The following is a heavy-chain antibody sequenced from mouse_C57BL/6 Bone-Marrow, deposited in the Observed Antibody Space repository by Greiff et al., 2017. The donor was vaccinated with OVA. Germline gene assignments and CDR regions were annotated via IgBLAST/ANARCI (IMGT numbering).Heavy chain of an antibody. Sequence: QVQLQQPGAELVKPGASVQLSCKASGYTFTSYWMHWVKQRPGQGLEWIGMIHPNSGSTNYNEKFKSKATLTVDKSSSTAYMQLSSLTSEDSAVYYCARLNYGSSVSYWYFDVWGTGTTVTVSS. V-gene: IGHV1-64*01. CDR3: ARLNYGSSVSYWYFDV. CDR2: IHPNSGST. D-gene: IGHD1-1*01. J-gene: IGHJ1*03. CDR1: GYTFTSYW.